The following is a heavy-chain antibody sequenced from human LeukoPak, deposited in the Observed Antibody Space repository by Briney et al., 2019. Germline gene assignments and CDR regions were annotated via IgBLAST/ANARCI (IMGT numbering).Heavy chain of an antibody. Sequence: PSETLSLTCTVPGGSISSSSYYWGWIRQPPGKGLEWIGSIYYSGSTYYNPSPKSRVTISVDTSKNQFSLKLSSVTAADTAVYYCASQYYDFWSGYQPGNNWFDPWGQGTLVTVSS. CDR3: ASQYYDFWSGYQPGNNWFDP. CDR1: GGSISSSSYY. CDR2: IYYSGST. D-gene: IGHD3-3*01. J-gene: IGHJ5*02. V-gene: IGHV4-39*07.